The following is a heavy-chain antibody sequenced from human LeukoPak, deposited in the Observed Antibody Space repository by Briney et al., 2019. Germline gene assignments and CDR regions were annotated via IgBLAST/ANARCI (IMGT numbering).Heavy chain of an antibody. CDR1: GGTFSSYA. D-gene: IGHD6-13*01. CDR2: INPNSGGT. Sequence: ASVKVSCKASGGTFSSYAISWVRQAPGQGLEWMGWINPNSGGTNYAQKFQGRVTMTRDTSISTAYMELSRLRSDDTAVYYCAREGGYWSSSFSNWGQGTLVTVSS. CDR3: AREGGYWSSSFSN. J-gene: IGHJ4*02. V-gene: IGHV1-2*02.